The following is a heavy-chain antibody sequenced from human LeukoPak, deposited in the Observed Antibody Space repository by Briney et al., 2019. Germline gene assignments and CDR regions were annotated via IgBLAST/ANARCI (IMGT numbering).Heavy chain of an antibody. Sequence: ASVKVSCKTSGYTFTDYYIHWVRQAPGQGLEWMGWINPDSGYTNYAQKFQGRVTMTTDTSTSTAYMELRSLRSDDTAVYYCARSFVEDCYDSSGYYYIDYWGQGTPVTVSP. J-gene: IGHJ4*02. CDR1: GYTFTDYY. CDR3: ARSFVEDCYDSSGYYYIDY. CDR2: INPDSGYT. V-gene: IGHV1-2*02. D-gene: IGHD3-22*01.